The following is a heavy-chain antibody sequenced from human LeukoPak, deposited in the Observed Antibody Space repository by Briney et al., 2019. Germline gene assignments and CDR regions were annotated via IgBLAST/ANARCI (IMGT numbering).Heavy chain of an antibody. CDR1: GGSISSGGYY. V-gene: IGHV4-31*03. Sequence: PSETLSLTCTVSGGSISSGGYYWSWIRQHPGKGLEWIGYIYYSGSTYYNPSLKSRVTISVDTSKNQFSLKLSSVTAADTAVYYCAERHKAGIAVAGGAFDIWGQGTMVTVSS. CDR3: AERHKAGIAVAGGAFDI. CDR2: IYYSGST. D-gene: IGHD6-19*01. J-gene: IGHJ3*02.